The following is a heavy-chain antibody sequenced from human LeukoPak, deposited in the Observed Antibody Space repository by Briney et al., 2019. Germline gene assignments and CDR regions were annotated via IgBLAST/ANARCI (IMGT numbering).Heavy chain of an antibody. Sequence: SETLSLTCTVSGVSISTFYWSWIRQPPGKGLEWIGYIYYTGSTNYNPSLKSRVTILVDTSKNQFSLKLSSVTAADTAVYYCARGFGDSRGTRFDPWGQGTLVTVSS. CDR2: IYYTGST. J-gene: IGHJ5*02. CDR1: GVSISTFY. D-gene: IGHD3-22*01. CDR3: ARGFGDSRGTRFDP. V-gene: IGHV4-59*01.